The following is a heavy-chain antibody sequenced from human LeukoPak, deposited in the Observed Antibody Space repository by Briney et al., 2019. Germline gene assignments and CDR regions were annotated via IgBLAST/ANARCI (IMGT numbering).Heavy chain of an antibody. V-gene: IGHV5-51*01. CDR2: IYPGDSDT. CDR3: ARRQGCSSSSCPPDS. CDR1: GYSFPTYW. J-gene: IGHJ4*02. D-gene: IGHD2-15*01. Sequence: GESLKISCRGSGYSFPTYWLGWVRQMPGKGLEWMGIIYPGDSDTRYSPSFQGQVTMSADKSINTAYLQWSSLKASDTAMYYCARRQGCSSSSCPPDSWGQGTLVTVSS.